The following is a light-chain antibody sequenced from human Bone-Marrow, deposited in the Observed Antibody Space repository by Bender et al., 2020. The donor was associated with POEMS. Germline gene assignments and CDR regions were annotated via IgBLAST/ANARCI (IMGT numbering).Light chain of an antibody. J-gene: IGLJ2*01. CDR3: SSYASSATLGV. CDR1: SRDVGAYNY. V-gene: IGLV2-14*01. Sequence: QSALTQPPSASGSPGQSVTISCTGTSRDVGAYNYVSWYQQHPGKAPKLMIYDVINRPSGVSNRFSGSKSGNTASLTISGLQAEDEADYYCSSYASSATLGVFGGGTKLTVL. CDR2: DVI.